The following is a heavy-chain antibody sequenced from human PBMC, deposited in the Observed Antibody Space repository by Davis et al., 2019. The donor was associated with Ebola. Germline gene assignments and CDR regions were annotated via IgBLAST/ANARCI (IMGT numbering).Heavy chain of an antibody. V-gene: IGHV1-46*01. CDR1: GYTFTGYY. J-gene: IGHJ6*02. CDR2: INPSGGST. Sequence: ASVKVSCKASGYTFTGYYMHWVRQAPGQGLEWMGIINPSGGSTSYAQKFQGRVTMTRDTSTSTVYMELSSLRSEDTAVYYCAREDIVVVVAARGPYYYYGMDVWGQGTTVTVSS. CDR3: AREDIVVVVAARGPYYYYGMDV. D-gene: IGHD2-15*01.